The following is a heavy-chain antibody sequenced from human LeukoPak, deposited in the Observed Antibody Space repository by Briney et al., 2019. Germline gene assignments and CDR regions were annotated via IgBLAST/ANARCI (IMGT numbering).Heavy chain of an antibody. Sequence: GGSLRLSCAASGFTFSSYAMNWVRQAPGKGLEWVSYITNNGTTIYYADSVKGRFNISRDNAENSLYLQMNSLRAEDTAIYYCARDQWLAYYYHGMDVWGQGTTVTVSS. CDR2: ITNNGTTI. CDR1: GFTFSSYA. J-gene: IGHJ6*02. CDR3: ARDQWLAYYYHGMDV. V-gene: IGHV3-48*03. D-gene: IGHD6-19*01.